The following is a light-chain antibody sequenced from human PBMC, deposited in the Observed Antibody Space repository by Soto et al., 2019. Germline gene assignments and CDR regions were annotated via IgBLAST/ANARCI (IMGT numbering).Light chain of an antibody. CDR2: GAS. Sequence: EIVLTQSPGTLSLSPGAGAPLSCRASQSISSNFLVWYQQKRGQAPRLLIHGASNRATGIPDRFSGSGSGTDFTLTITRLEPEEFAVYYCQKYGGSPRTVGQGTKVDIK. CDR3: QKYGGSPRT. J-gene: IGKJ1*01. CDR1: QSISSNF. V-gene: IGKV3-20*01.